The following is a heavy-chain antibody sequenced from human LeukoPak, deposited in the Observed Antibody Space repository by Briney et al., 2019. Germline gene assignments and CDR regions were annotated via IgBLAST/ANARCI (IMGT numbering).Heavy chain of an antibody. D-gene: IGHD5-18*01. CDR3: ARDRSYGSFDF. CDR1: GFTFSSYW. J-gene: IGHJ4*02. V-gene: IGHV3-20*01. Sequence: PGGSLRLSCAASGFTFSSYWMHWVRQAPGKGLEWVSGINWNGGSTFYADSVKGRFTISRDNAKNALYLQMNSLTAEDTALYHCARDRSYGSFDFWGQGTLVTVSS. CDR2: INWNGGST.